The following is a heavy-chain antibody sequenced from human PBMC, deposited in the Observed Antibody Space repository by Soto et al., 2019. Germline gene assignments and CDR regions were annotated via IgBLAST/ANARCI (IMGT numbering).Heavy chain of an antibody. CDR1: GDSVSSNSAA. CDR3: ALGVAVAGPYYYYGIDV. CDR2: TYYRSKWYN. J-gene: IGHJ6*02. Sequence: SQTLSLTCAISGDSVSSNSAAWNWIRQSPSRGLEWLGRTYYRSKWYNDYAVSVKSRITINPDTSKNQFSLQLNSVTPEDTAVYYCALGVAVAGPYYYYGIDVWGQGTTVTVPS. D-gene: IGHD6-19*01. V-gene: IGHV6-1*01.